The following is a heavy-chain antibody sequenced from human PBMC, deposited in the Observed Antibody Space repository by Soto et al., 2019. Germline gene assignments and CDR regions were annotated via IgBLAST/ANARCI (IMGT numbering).Heavy chain of an antibody. CDR1: GGSISSSSYY. Sequence: QLQLQESGPGLVTPSETLSLTCTVSGGSISSSSYYWAWIRQPPGKGLEWIGSINYSGTTYYIASLKSRVTTSIDTSKNQCSLRLNSVTAADTAVYYCARLVACSGGSCRFDPWGQGTLVTVSS. J-gene: IGHJ5*02. D-gene: IGHD2-15*01. CDR2: INYSGTT. V-gene: IGHV4-39*01. CDR3: ARLVACSGGSCRFDP.